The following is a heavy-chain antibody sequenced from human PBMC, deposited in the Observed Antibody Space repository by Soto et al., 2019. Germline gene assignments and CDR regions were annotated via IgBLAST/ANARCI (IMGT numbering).Heavy chain of an antibody. V-gene: IGHV4-39*01. Sequence: ASETLSRTCSVSGASFSSTPYFCGWIRQPPGKGLEWISSSYYGGMTYYTPSLKSRCTISIDTSRSQFSLRLSSVTAADTAVYSCAAAPEPDSPAAYYVHYLGTWGQGTLVKVFS. J-gene: IGHJ4*02. CDR1: GASFSSTPYF. CDR3: AAAPEPDSPAAYYVHYLGT. D-gene: IGHD3-9*01. CDR2: SYYGGMT.